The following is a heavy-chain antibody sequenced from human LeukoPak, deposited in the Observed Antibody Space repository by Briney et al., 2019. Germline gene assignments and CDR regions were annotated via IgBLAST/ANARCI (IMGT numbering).Heavy chain of an antibody. Sequence: SQTLSLTCTVSGGSISSYYWSWIRQPPGKGLGWIGYIYYSGSTNYNPSLKSRVTISVDTSKNQFSLKLSSVTAADTAVYYCARTMSRAYCGGDCYFNWFDPWGQGTLVTVSS. CDR2: IYYSGST. V-gene: IGHV4-59*01. CDR1: GGSISSYY. CDR3: ARTMSRAYCGGDCYFNWFDP. J-gene: IGHJ5*02. D-gene: IGHD2-21*02.